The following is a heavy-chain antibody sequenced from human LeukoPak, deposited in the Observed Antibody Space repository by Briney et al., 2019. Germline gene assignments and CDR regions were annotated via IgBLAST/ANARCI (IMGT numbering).Heavy chain of an antibody. CDR3: AKGMYYDSWSGYYASLDY. CDR1: GFTFSSYA. Sequence: GGSLRLSCAASGFTFSSYAMSWVRQAPGKGLEWVSAISGSGGSTYYADSVKGRFTISRDNSKNTLYLQMNSLRAEDTAVYYCAKGMYYDSWSGYYASLDYWGQGTLVTVSS. J-gene: IGHJ4*02. CDR2: ISGSGGST. D-gene: IGHD3-3*01. V-gene: IGHV3-23*01.